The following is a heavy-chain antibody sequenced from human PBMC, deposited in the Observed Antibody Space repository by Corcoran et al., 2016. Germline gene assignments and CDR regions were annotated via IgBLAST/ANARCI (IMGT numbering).Heavy chain of an antibody. V-gene: IGHV3-53*01. CDR1: GLTVSANY. CDR3: ARDRGYGDYYFEY. Sequence: EVQLVESGGGLIQSGGSLRLSCAASGLTVSANYMSWVRQAPGKGLEWVAVIFGGGSTYYAESVKGRFTISRDNSKNTLYLQMNSLRVEDTAVYYSARDRGYGDYYFEYWGQGTLVTVSS. CDR2: IFGGGST. J-gene: IGHJ4*02. D-gene: IGHD4-17*01.